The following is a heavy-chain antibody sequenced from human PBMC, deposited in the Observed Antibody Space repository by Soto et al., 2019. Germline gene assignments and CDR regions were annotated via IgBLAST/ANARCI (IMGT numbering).Heavy chain of an antibody. CDR2: IYYTGTH. V-gene: IGHV4-39*01. J-gene: IGHJ6*02. CDR3: ARRKVVITTDSNCYYFAMEV. Sequence: PSETVSLTCTFSGGSSIAPTHYWTGILQSPGGGLEWITSIYYTGTHYYPPSPQKRLTIAADRSTNQVSLLLTSVTAADTAVHYCARRKVVITTDSNCYYFAMEVRLPVTTVTVSS. D-gene: IGHD2-15*01. CDR1: GGSSIAPTHY.